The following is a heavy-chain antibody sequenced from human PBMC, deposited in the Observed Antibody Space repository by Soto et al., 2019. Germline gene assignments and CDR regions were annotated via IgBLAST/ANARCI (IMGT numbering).Heavy chain of an antibody. CDR3: AKVAGYDFWSGRGAFDI. D-gene: IGHD3-3*01. Sequence: EVQLLESGGGLVQPGGSLRLSCAASGFTFSSYGMSWVRQAPGKGLEWVSAISGSGGSTYYADSVKGRFTISRDNSKNTLYLQMNSLRAEDTAVYYCAKVAGYDFWSGRGAFDIWGQGTMVTVSS. V-gene: IGHV3-23*01. CDR2: ISGSGGST. CDR1: GFTFSSYG. J-gene: IGHJ3*02.